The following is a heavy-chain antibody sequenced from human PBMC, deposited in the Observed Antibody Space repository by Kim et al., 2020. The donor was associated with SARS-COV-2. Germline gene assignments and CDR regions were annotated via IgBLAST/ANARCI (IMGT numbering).Heavy chain of an antibody. J-gene: IGHJ5*02. V-gene: IGHV3-74*01. CDR2: IKSYVSYT. CDR1: VFTFSIYC. Sequence: GGSLRLSCEASVFTFSIYCMNWVRQGPWKWLLLFSLIKSYVSYTHYAYSVKFRFTFSRANAKNTLHLQLNSLGVEDTAIYYCARGSFQQGFDPWGQGTLVTVSA. D-gene: IGHD6-13*01. CDR3: ARGSFQQGFDP.